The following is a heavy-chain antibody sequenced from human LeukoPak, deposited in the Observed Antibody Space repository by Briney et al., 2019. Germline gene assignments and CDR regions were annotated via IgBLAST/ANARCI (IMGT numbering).Heavy chain of an antibody. J-gene: IGHJ4*02. CDR3: ARDARATVTTDY. CDR1: GLHFSTYS. D-gene: IGHD4-17*01. Sequence: GGSLRLSCAASGLHFSTYSMNWVRQPPGRGLEWVSSISSSSTYIYSADSVKGRFTISRDNAKNSLYLQMNSLRAEDTAVYYCARDARATVTTDYWSQGTLVTVSS. V-gene: IGHV3-21*01. CDR2: ISSSSTYI.